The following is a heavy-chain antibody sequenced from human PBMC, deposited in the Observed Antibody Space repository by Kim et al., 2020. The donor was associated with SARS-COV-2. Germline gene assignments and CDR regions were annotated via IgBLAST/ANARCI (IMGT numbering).Heavy chain of an antibody. V-gene: IGHV3-23*01. J-gene: IGHJ3*02. CDR3: AKALGNVFQGAFDI. Sequence: ADSVKGRFTISRDNSKNTLYLQMNSLRAEDTAVYYCAKALGNVFQGAFDIWGQGTMVTVSS. D-gene: IGHD2-21*01.